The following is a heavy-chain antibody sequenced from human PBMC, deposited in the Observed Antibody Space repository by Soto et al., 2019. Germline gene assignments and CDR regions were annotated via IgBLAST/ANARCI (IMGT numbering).Heavy chain of an antibody. V-gene: IGHV3-21*01. Sequence: EVQLVESGGGLVKPGGSLRLSCAASGFTFSSYSMNWVRQAPGKGLEWVSSISSSSSYIYYADSVKGRFTISRDNAKNSLYLQMNSLRAEDTAVYYCARDWGDYLYYYYGMDVWGQGTTVTVSS. CDR3: ARDWGDYLYYYYGMDV. CDR2: ISSSSSYI. D-gene: IGHD4-17*01. J-gene: IGHJ6*02. CDR1: GFTFSSYS.